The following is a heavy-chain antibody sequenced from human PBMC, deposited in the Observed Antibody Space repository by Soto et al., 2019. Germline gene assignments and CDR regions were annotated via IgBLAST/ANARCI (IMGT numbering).Heavy chain of an antibody. J-gene: IGHJ4*02. CDR1: GFTFSAHW. CDR2: INTDGSSA. D-gene: IGHD2-15*01. CDR3: SREHRGGELDY. V-gene: IGHV3-74*01. Sequence: EVQLVESGGGLVQHGGSLRLSCAASGFTFSAHWMHWVRQTPGKGLVWVSRINTDGSSANYADSVKGRFTISRDNAKNTLYLQMNSLRDEDTAVYYCSREHRGGELDYWGQGTLVTVSS.